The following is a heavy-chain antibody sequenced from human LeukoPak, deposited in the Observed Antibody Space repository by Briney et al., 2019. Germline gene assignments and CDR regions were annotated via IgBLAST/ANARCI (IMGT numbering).Heavy chain of an antibody. V-gene: IGHV3-21*01. CDR3: ARRLGARATPYCTNGVCYHNWFDP. J-gene: IGHJ5*02. D-gene: IGHD2-8*01. CDR2: ISSSSSYI. CDR1: GFTFSSYA. Sequence: PGGSLRLSCAASGFTFSSYAMSWVRQAPGKGLEWVSSISSSSSYIYYADSVKGRFTISRDNAKNSLYLQMNSLRAEDTAVYYCARRLGARATPYCTNGVCYHNWFDPWGQGTLVTVSS.